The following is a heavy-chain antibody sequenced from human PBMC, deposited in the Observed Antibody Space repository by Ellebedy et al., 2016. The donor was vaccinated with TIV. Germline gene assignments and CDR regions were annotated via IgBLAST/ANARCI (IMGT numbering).Heavy chain of an antibody. D-gene: IGHD3-22*01. V-gene: IGHV3-74*01. J-gene: IGHJ3*02. Sequence: GGSLRLSCAASGFTFSSYWMHWVRQAPGKGLVWVSRINSDGSSTSYADSVKGRFTISRDNAKNTLYLQMNSLRAEDTAVYYCARDLDSSGYYYGTDAFDIWGQGTMVTVSS. CDR2: INSDGSST. CDR3: ARDLDSSGYYYGTDAFDI. CDR1: GFTFSSYW.